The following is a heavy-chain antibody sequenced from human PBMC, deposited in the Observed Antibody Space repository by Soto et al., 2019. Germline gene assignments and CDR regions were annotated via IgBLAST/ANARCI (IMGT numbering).Heavy chain of an antibody. CDR3: ARTIGYCSGGSTQKKCYYFDY. CDR1: GGSFSGYY. D-gene: IGHD2-15*01. CDR2: INHSGST. J-gene: IGHJ4*02. V-gene: IGHV4-34*01. Sequence: PSETLSLTCAVYGGSFSGYYWSWIRQPPGKGLEWIGEINHSGSTNYNPSLKSRVTISVDTSKNQFSLKLSSVTAADTAVYYCARTIGYCSGGSTQKKCYYFDYWGQGTLVTVSS.